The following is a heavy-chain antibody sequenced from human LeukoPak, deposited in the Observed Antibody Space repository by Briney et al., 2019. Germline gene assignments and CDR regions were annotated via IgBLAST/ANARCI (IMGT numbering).Heavy chain of an antibody. Sequence: ASVKVSCKASGYTFTSYYIHLVRQAPGQGFEWMAIINPSDGSTTNSQKFQGRVAMTRDTSTSTVYMELSGLRSEDTALYYCARIRDGYNDAYDIWGQGTMVTVSS. CDR2: INPSDGST. D-gene: IGHD5-24*01. CDR3: ARIRDGYNDAYDI. CDR1: GYTFTSYY. J-gene: IGHJ3*02. V-gene: IGHV1-46*01.